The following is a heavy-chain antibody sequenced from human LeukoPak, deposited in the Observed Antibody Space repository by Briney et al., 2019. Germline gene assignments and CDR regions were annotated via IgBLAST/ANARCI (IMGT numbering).Heavy chain of an antibody. J-gene: IGHJ4*02. Sequence: GGSLRLSCAASGVTLTGYSMNWVRQAPGKGLEWVSSISSSSSYIYYADSVKGRFTISRDNANNSLYLQMNSLRVEDTAVYYCAKGSDNSGYYYVLCFDYWGQGTLVTVSS. CDR2: ISSSSSYI. CDR3: AKGSDNSGYYYVLCFDY. CDR1: GVTLTGYS. D-gene: IGHD3-22*01. V-gene: IGHV3-21*01.